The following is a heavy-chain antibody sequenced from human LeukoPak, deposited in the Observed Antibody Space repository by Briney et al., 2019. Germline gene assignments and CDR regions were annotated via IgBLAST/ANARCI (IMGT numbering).Heavy chain of an antibody. CDR3: ARDEPGDYYMDV. CDR2: INPNSGGT. Sequence: GASVKVACKASGYTFTGYYMYWVRQAPGQGLEWMGWINPNSGGTNYAQKFQGRVTMTRDTSISTAYMELSRLRSDDTAVYYCARDEPGDYYMDVWGKGTTVTVSS. V-gene: IGHV1-2*02. J-gene: IGHJ6*03. CDR1: GYTFTGYY.